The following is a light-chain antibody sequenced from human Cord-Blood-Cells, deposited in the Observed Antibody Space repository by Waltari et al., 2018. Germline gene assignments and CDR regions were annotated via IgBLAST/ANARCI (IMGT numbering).Light chain of an antibody. V-gene: IGLV2-8*01. CDR2: EVS. CDR3: SSYAGSNNFVG. J-gene: IGLJ2*01. CDR1: RSAVGGYNY. Sequence: QSALTPPPSASGSPGQSVTISCTGTRSAVGGYNYVSWYQQHPGKAPKLMIYEVSKRPSGVPDRFSGSKAGNTASLTVSGLQAEDEADYYCSSYAGSNNFVGFGGGTKLTVL.